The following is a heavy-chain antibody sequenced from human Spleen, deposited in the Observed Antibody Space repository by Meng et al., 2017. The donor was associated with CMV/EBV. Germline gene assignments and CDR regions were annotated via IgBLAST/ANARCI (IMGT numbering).Heavy chain of an antibody. CDR2: INHSGNT. Sequence: SETLSLTCAVYGGSFSDYYWSWVRQPPGKGLEWNGEINHSGNTNYNPSLKSRVTISVDMSKKQISLKLSSVTAADTAVYYCARGLGTGTFPLSWFDPWGQGTLVTVSS. J-gene: IGHJ5*02. V-gene: IGHV4-34*01. CDR3: ARGLGTGTFPLSWFDP. CDR1: GGSFSDYY. D-gene: IGHD1-7*01.